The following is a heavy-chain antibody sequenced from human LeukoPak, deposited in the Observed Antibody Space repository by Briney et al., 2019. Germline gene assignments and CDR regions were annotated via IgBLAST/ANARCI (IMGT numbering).Heavy chain of an antibody. CDR2: ISGSGGST. D-gene: IGHD6-19*01. CDR3: AKSGSVWYYFDY. J-gene: IGHJ4*02. CDR1: GFTFSSNG. Sequence: GGSLRLSCVVSGFTFSSNGVSWVRQAPGKGLEWVSAISGSGGSTEYADSVKGRFTISRDNSKNTLYLQMNSLRAEDTAVYYCAKSGSVWYYFDYWGQGTLVTVSS. V-gene: IGHV3-23*01.